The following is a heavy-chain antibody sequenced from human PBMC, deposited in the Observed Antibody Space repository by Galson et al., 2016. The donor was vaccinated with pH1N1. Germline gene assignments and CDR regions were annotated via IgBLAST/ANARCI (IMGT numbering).Heavy chain of an antibody. D-gene: IGHD6-19*01. V-gene: IGHV3-21*01. Sequence: SLRLSCAASGFIFSNYNMNWVRQAPGKGLERVASISGSGLHIYYADSLKGRFTISRDNAKNSLYLQMNNLRTEDTAVYYCARAPYTTGWYPEFDYWGQGTLVTVSS. CDR3: ARAPYTTGWYPEFDY. J-gene: IGHJ4*02. CDR1: GFIFSNYN. CDR2: ISGSGLHI.